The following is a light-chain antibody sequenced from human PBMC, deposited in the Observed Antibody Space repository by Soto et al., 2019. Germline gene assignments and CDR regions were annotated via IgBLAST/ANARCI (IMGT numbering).Light chain of an antibody. CDR2: GAS. CDR1: QSVRSN. V-gene: IGKV3-15*01. Sequence: DIVMTQSPATLSVSPGERATLSCRASQSVRSNLAWYQQTPGQASRLLIYGASTRATGIPDRFSGSGSGTEFTLTISSLQSEDFAVYYCQQYDDWPGTFGHGTK. J-gene: IGKJ1*01. CDR3: QQYDDWPGT.